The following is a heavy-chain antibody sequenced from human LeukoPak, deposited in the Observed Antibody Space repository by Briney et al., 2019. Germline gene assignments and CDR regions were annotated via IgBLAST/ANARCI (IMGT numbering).Heavy chain of an antibody. V-gene: IGHV5-51*01. CDR3: ASGLAYCGGDCYPEDAFDI. CDR1: GYSFTSYW. Sequence: GESLKISCKGSGYSFTSYWIGWVRQMPGKGLEWMGIIYPGDSDTRYSPSFQGQVTISADKSISTAYLQWSSLKASDTAMYYCASGLAYCGGDCYPEDAFDIWGQGTMVTVSS. CDR2: IYPGDSDT. J-gene: IGHJ3*02. D-gene: IGHD2-21*02.